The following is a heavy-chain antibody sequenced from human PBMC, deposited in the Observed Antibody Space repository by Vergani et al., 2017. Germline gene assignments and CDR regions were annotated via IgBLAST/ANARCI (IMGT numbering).Heavy chain of an antibody. V-gene: IGHV1-24*01. CDR2: FDPEDGET. CDR3: ARYCGGDCSPSDYYGMDV. D-gene: IGHD2-21*02. J-gene: IGHJ6*02. CDR1: GYTLTELS. Sequence: QVQLVQSGAEVKKPGASVKVSCKVSGYTLTELSMHWVRQAPGKGLEWMGGFDPEDGETIYAQKFQGRVTMTEDTSTDTAYMELSSLRSEDTAVYYCARYCGGDCSPSDYYGMDVWGQGTTVTVSS.